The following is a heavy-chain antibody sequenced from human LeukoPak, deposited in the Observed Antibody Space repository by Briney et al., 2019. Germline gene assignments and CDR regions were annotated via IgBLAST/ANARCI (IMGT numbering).Heavy chain of an antibody. CDR2: IKTNADGRTT. CDR1: GFIFSNAW. D-gene: IGHD3-3*01. Sequence: PGGSLRLSCAASGFIFSNAWMNWVRQAPGKGLEWIGRIKTNADGRTTDYATPLKGRFTISRDDSKRTLYLQMNSLETEDTGAYYCAAGATTIHGMVMMTNDVVDIWGQGTVVTVSS. V-gene: IGHV3-15*01. J-gene: IGHJ3*02. CDR3: AAGATTIHGMVMMTNDVVDI.